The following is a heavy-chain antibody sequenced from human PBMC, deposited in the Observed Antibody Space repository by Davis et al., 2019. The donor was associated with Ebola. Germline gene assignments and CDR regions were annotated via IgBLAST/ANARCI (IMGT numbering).Heavy chain of an antibody. CDR2: ISGSGGST. CDR3: AKGLTICASSEFDP. Sequence: GGSLRLSCAASGFTFRSYAMSWVRQAPGKGLGWVSAISGSGGSTYYEDSVKGRFTISRDNSKNTLYLQMNSLRAEDTAVYYCAKGLTICASSEFDPWGQGTLVTVSS. J-gene: IGHJ5*02. D-gene: IGHD3-3*01. V-gene: IGHV3-23*01. CDR1: GFTFRSYA.